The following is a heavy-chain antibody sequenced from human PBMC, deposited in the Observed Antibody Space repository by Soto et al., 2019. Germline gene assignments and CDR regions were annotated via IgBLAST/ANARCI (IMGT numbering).Heavy chain of an antibody. D-gene: IGHD1-1*01. CDR3: ARPGGTKEFNWFDP. CDR2: INAGNGNT. J-gene: IGHJ5*02. V-gene: IGHV1-3*01. CDR1: GYTFASYA. Sequence: ASVKVSCKASGYTFASYAMQWVRQAPGQRLEWMGWINAGNGNTKYSQKFQGRVTITRDTSASTAYMELSSLRSEDTAVYYCARPGGTKEFNWFDPWGQGTLVTVSS.